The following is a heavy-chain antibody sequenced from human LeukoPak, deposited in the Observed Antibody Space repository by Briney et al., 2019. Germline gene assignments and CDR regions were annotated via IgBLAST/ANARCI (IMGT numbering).Heavy chain of an antibody. D-gene: IGHD3-9*01. CDR2: IYGSGRRT. J-gene: IGHJ4*02. Sequence: GGSLRLSCAASGFTFSIYAMSWVRQAPGKGLKWVSEIYGSGRRTYYADFLKGRFTISRDNSKNTVYLQMNSLRAEDTAVYYCVKEGTSAYFDAWGQGTLVTVSS. CDR3: VKEGTSAYFDA. V-gene: IGHV3-23*01. CDR1: GFTFSIYA.